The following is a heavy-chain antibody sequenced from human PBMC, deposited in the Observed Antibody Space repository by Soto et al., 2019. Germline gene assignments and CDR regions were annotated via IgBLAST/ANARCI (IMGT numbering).Heavy chain of an antibody. CDR3: AKTPSYYFWSGYSLTFDY. CDR2: ISGSGGST. D-gene: IGHD3-3*01. J-gene: IGHJ4*02. V-gene: IGHV3-23*01. Sequence: GGSLRLSCAASGFTFSSYAMSWVRQAPGKGLEWVSAISGSGGSTYYADSVKGRFTISRDNSKNTLYLQMNSLRAEDKAVYYCAKTPSYYFWSGYSLTFDYWGQGTLVTVSS. CDR1: GFTFSSYA.